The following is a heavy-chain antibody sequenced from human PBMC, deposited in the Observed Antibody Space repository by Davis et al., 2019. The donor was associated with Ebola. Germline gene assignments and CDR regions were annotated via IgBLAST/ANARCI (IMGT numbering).Heavy chain of an antibody. CDR2: ISYDGSNK. Sequence: GESLKISCAASGFTFSSYGMHWVRQAPGKGLEWVAVISYDGSNKYYADSVKGRFTISRDNSKNTLYQQMNSLRAEDTAVYYCAKEESPYYYYYGMDVWGQGTTVTVSS. CDR3: AKEESPYYYYYGMDV. V-gene: IGHV3-30*18. CDR1: GFTFSSYG. J-gene: IGHJ6*02.